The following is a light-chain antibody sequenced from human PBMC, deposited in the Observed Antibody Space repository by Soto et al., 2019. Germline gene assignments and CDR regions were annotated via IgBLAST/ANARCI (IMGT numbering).Light chain of an antibody. CDR2: DAA. J-gene: IGKJ2*01. V-gene: IGKV3-11*01. Sequence: EIVLTQSPATLSLSPGERATLSCRASQSVSSQLAWYQHKPCQAPRLLIYDAANRATGTPARFSGSGSGTDFTLTISSLEPEDFALYYCQQRSNWPQYTFGQGTKLEIK. CDR1: QSVSSQ. CDR3: QQRSNWPQYT.